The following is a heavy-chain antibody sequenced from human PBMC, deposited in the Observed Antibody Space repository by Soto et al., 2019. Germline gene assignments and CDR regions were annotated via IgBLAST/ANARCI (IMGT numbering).Heavy chain of an antibody. Sequence: EVQVVESGGGLVKPGGSLRVSCEASGFPFNTYSMNWVRQAPGNGLEWVSSISSISEYIYYADSVKGRFTISRDKAKNSLYLQMNSLRAEDAAVYYCVRAALRESGTYTPTYYYYGRDVWGQGTTVTFSS. CDR3: VRAALRESGTYTPTYYYYGRDV. CDR2: ISSISEYI. V-gene: IGHV3-21*01. J-gene: IGHJ6*01. D-gene: IGHD3-10*01. CDR1: GFPFNTYS.